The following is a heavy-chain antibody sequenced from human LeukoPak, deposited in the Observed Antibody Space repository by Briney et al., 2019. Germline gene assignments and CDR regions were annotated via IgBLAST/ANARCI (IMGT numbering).Heavy chain of an antibody. CDR3: ARDCSGGSCYSLNGAFDI. CDR1: GFTVSGNY. V-gene: IGHV3-53*04. Sequence: PGGSLSLSCAASGFTVSGNYMSWVCQAPGRGLEGVSVIYSGGSTYYADSVKGRFTISRHNSKNTLYLQMNSLRAEDTAVYYCARDCSGGSCYSLNGAFDIWGQGTMVTVSS. J-gene: IGHJ3*02. CDR2: IYSGGST. D-gene: IGHD2-15*01.